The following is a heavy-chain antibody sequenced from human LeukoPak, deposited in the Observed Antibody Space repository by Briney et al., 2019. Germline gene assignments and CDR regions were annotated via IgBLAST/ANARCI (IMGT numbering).Heavy chain of an antibody. J-gene: IGHJ3*02. V-gene: IGHV1-46*01. D-gene: IGHD5-12*01. CDR1: GYTFTSYY. CDR2: INPSGGST. CDR3: ARGGYSGYVTNDAFDI. Sequence: ASVTVSCKASGYTFTSYYMHWVRQAPGQGLEWMGIINPSGGSTSYAQKFQGRVTMTRDTSTSTVYMELSSLRSEDTAVYYCARGGYSGYVTNDAFDIWGQGTMVTVSS.